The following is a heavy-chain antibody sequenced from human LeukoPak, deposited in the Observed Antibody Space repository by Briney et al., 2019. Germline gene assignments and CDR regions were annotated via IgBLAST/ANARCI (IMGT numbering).Heavy chain of an antibody. Sequence: ASVKVSCKASGGTFSSYAISWVRQAPGQGLEWMGWINPNSGGTNYAQKFQGRVTMTRDTSISTAYMELSRLRSDDTAVYYCAREDIGVPAAYARYDYWGQGTLVTVSS. CDR2: INPNSGGT. D-gene: IGHD2-2*01. V-gene: IGHV1-2*02. CDR3: AREDIGVPAAYARYDY. CDR1: GGTFSSYA. J-gene: IGHJ4*02.